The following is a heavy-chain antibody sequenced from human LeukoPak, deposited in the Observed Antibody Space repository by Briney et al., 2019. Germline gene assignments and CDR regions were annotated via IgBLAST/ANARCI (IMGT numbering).Heavy chain of an antibody. CDR1: GFISSRSA. D-gene: IGHD1-26*01. CDR2: ISDTGGIT. CDR3: ARISYSGSSFDY. J-gene: IGHJ4*02. Sequence: GGSLRLSCAPSGFISSRSAMSWVRQAPGKGLEWVSSISDTGGITYYVDSVKGRFTCSRDNSRNTLYLQMNSLRAEDTAVYYCARISYSGSSFDYWGQGTLVTVSS. V-gene: IGHV3-23*01.